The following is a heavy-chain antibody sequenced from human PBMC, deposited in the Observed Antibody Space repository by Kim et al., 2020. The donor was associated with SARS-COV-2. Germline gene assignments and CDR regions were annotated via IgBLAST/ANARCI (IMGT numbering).Heavy chain of an antibody. Sequence: GGSLRLSCAASGFTLSSYWMSWVRQAPGKGLEWVANIKHDGSEKYDVDSVKGRFSISSDNAKNSLYLQRNSLRAEEAAVYYCARMLHNYAFDYWGQGTLVTISS. V-gene: IGHV3-7*03. CDR1: GFTLSSYW. J-gene: IGHJ4*02. CDR2: IKHDGSEK. CDR3: ARMLHNYAFDY. D-gene: IGHD4-4*01.